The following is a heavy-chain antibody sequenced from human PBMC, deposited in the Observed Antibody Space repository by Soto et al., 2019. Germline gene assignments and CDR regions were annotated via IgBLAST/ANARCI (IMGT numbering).Heavy chain of an antibody. Sequence: QVQRVQSGAEVKKPGSSVKVSCKASGGTFRSYAISLGRQSPGQGLEWMGGIIPIFGTANYAQKFQGRVTITADESTSTAYMELSSLRSEDTAVYYCARGLRNWFDPWGQGTLVTVSS. CDR1: GGTFRSYA. CDR2: IIPIFGTA. J-gene: IGHJ5*02. CDR3: ARGLRNWFDP. V-gene: IGHV1-69*01.